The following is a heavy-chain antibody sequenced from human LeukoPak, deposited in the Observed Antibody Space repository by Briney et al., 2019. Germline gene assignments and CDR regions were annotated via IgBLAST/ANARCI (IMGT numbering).Heavy chain of an antibody. CDR2: INPSGGST. Sequence: SVKVCCKASGYAFTIYYIHLGRQRPAQGLGLEGVINPSGGSTSYAQKVQGKGTMTRDMSTSTVYMYLNSHSSKDTDVSYFATLGGATGPVGVFDIWGQGTMVTVSS. V-gene: IGHV1-46*01. D-gene: IGHD3-16*01. J-gene: IGHJ3*02. CDR1: GYAFTIYY. CDR3: ATLGGATGPVGVFDI.